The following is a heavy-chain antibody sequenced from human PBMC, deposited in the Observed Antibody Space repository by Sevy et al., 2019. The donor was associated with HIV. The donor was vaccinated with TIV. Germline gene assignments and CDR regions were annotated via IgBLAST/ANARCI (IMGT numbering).Heavy chain of an antibody. D-gene: IGHD2-8*01. V-gene: IGHV3-21*04. CDR3: AREGCSRPHDY. CDR1: GFAFYEYS. J-gene: IGHJ4*02. Sequence: GGSLRLSCAASGFAFYEYSMNWIRQAPGKGLGWVATLSFGCGKINYADSVKGRFTISRDNSKNSFYLQMDNLRVEDTALYYCAREGCSRPHDYWGQGTRVTVSS. CDR2: LSFGCGKI.